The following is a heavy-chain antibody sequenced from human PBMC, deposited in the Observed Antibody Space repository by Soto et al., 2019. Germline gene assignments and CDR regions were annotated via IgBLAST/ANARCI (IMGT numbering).Heavy chain of an antibody. Sequence: ASVKVSCKASGYMFVTYDINWVRQAPGQGLEWMGWISAYNGNTKYAQNLQGRVTMTTDASTSTAYMEMRSLRSDDTAVYYCARDLDGSGSYYTDYWGPGTLVTV. CDR1: GYMFVTYD. V-gene: IGHV1-18*01. CDR3: ARDLDGSGSYYTDY. CDR2: ISAYNGNT. D-gene: IGHD3-10*01. J-gene: IGHJ4*02.